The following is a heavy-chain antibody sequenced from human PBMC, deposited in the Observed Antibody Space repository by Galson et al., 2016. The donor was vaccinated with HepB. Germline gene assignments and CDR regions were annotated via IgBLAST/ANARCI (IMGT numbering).Heavy chain of an antibody. CDR2: ISSGSSAI. CDR1: GFTFSDYP. V-gene: IGHV3-48*01. D-gene: IGHD3-10*01. CDR3: ARRRGSGSHDY. J-gene: IGHJ4*02. Sequence: SLRLSCATSGFTFSDYPMYWIRQAPGKGLEWVSYISSGSSAIYYADSVKGRFTISRDNAKNSLYLQMNSLRAEDTAVYYCARRRGSGSHDYWGQGTLVTVTA.